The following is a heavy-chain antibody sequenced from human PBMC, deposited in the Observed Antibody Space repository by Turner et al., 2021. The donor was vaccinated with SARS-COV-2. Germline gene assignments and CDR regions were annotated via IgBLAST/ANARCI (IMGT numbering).Heavy chain of an antibody. CDR1: GFTFGDYT. CDR3: TRTEDPYYADSSGYPDS. J-gene: IGHJ4*02. CDR2: IRRKSFGATT. V-gene: IGHV3-49*05. D-gene: IGHD3-22*01. Sequence: VLLLESGGGLVKPGRSLRLYRTASGFTFGDYTVSWFRQAPGKGLEWVGFIRRKSFGATTEYAASAKGRFTISRDDSKSTAYLQVSSLKTVDTAVYYCTRTEDPYYADSSGYPDSWGQGTLVTVSS.